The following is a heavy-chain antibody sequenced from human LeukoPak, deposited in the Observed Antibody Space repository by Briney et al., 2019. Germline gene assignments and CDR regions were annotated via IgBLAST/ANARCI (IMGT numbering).Heavy chain of an antibody. CDR3: ARGSMVRGVETFDY. D-gene: IGHD3-10*01. J-gene: IGHJ4*02. V-gene: IGHV1-18*01. Sequence: GASVKVSCTASGYTFTSYGISWVRQAPGQGLEWMGWISAYNGNTNYAQKLQGRVTMTTDTSTSTAYMELRSLRSDDTAVYYCARGSMVRGVETFDYWGQGTLVTVSS. CDR2: ISAYNGNT. CDR1: GYTFTSYG.